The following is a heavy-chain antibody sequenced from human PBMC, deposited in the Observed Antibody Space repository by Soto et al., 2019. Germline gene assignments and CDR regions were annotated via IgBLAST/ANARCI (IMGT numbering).Heavy chain of an antibody. CDR3: AKDAMGEQWLTPGGY. V-gene: IGHV3-9*01. CDR1: GFTFDDYA. CDR2: ISWNSGSI. D-gene: IGHD6-19*01. J-gene: IGHJ4*02. Sequence: GGSLRLSCAASGFTFDDYAMHWVRQAPGKGLEWVSGISWNSGSIGYADSVKGRFTISRDNAKNSLYLQMNSLRAEDTALYYCAKDAMGEQWLTPGGYWGQGTLVTVSS.